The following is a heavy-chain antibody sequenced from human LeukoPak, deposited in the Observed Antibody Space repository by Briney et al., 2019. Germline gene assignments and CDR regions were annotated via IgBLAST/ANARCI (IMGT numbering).Heavy chain of an antibody. J-gene: IGHJ4*02. D-gene: IGHD4-17*01. V-gene: IGHV1-46*01. CDR2: INPSDGTT. CDR3: ARDYGDYGDDY. CDR1: GYTFTTHH. Sequence: GASVKVSCKAFGYTFTTHHVHWVRQAPGQGLEWMGIINPSDGTTRYAQNFQGRVTMTRDTSTNTVYMEVTSLTSDDTAVYYCARDYGDYGDDYWGQGTLVTVSS.